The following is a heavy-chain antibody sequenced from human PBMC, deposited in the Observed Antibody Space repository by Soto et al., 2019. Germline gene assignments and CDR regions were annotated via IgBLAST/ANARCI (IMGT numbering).Heavy chain of an antibody. Sequence: GGSLRLSCAASGFTFSTYGMHWVRQAPGKGLEWVAVISYDGINKYYADSVKGRFTISRDSSKNTLYPQMNSLRAEDTAIYYCAKDQGGYLSVFDYWGQGTLVTVSS. CDR2: ISYDGINK. V-gene: IGHV3-30*18. D-gene: IGHD5-12*01. J-gene: IGHJ4*02. CDR3: AKDQGGYLSVFDY. CDR1: GFTFSTYG.